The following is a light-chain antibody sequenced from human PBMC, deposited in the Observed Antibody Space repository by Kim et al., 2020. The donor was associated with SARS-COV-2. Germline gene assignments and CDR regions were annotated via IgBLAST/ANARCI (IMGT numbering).Light chain of an antibody. Sequence: RATLNCKPRQTVLYNSNNKNYLAWYQQKPGQAPKLLIYWASIRESGVSNRFSGSGSETDFTLTISSLQAEDVAVYYCQQYYSTPPSFGQGTKLEI. CDR1: QTVLYNSNNKNY. V-gene: IGKV4-1*01. CDR3: QQYYSTPPS. J-gene: IGKJ2*03. CDR2: WAS.